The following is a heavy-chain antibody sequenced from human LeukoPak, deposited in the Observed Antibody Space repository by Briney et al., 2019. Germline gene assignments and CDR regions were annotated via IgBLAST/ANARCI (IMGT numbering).Heavy chain of an antibody. V-gene: IGHV1-69*13. CDR2: IIPIFGTA. CDR1: GGTFSSYA. CDR3: ARDVGKPLHAADY. Sequence: ASVKVSCKASGGTFSSYAISWVRQAPGQGLEWMGGIIPIFGTANYAQKFQGRVTITADESTSTAYMELSRLRSDDTAVYYCARDVGKPLHAADYWGQGTLVTVSS. J-gene: IGHJ4*02. D-gene: IGHD1-14*01.